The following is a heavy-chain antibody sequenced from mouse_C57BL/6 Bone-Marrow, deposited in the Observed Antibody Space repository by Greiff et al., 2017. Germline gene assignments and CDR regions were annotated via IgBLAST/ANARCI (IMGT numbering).Heavy chain of an antibody. D-gene: IGHD1-1*02. CDR3: ARDGLSY. CDR2: IDPSDSYT. CDR1: GYTFTSYW. Sequence: QVQLKQPGAELVMPGASVKLSCKASGYTFTSYWMHWVKQRPGPGLEWIGEIDPSDSYTNYNQKFKGKSTLTVDKSSSTAYMQLSSLTSEDSAVYYCARDGLSYWGQGTSVTVSS. J-gene: IGHJ4*01. V-gene: IGHV1-69*01.